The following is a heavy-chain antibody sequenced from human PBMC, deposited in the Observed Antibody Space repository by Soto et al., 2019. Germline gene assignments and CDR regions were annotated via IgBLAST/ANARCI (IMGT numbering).Heavy chain of an antibody. D-gene: IGHD1-1*01. J-gene: IGHJ3*02. CDR1: GFTFSSYV. CDR2: ISYDGSNK. V-gene: IGHV3-30-3*01. CDR3: ARTATGTEAFDI. Sequence: QVQLVESGGGVVQPGRSLRLSCAASGFTFSSYVMHWVRQAPGKGLEWVAVISYDGSNKYYADSVKGRFTISRDNSKNTRYLQMNSLRTEDTAVYYCARTATGTEAFDIWGQGTMVTVSS.